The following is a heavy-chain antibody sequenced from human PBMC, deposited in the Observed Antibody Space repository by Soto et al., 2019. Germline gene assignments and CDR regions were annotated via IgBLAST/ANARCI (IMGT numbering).Heavy chain of an antibody. J-gene: IGHJ5*02. V-gene: IGHV1-3*01. CDR3: ARDFSGTAAVNWFDP. D-gene: IGHD6-13*01. CDR1: GYTFTSYA. CDR2: INAGNGNT. Sequence: QVQLVQSGAEVKKPGASVKVSCKASGYTFTSYAMHWVRQAPGQRLEWMGWINAGNGNTKYSQKFRGRVTITRDTSASTAYMELSSLRSEDTAVYYCARDFSGTAAVNWFDPWGQGTLVTVSS.